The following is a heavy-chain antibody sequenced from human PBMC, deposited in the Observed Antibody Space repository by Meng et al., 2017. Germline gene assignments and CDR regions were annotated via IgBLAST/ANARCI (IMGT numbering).Heavy chain of an antibody. D-gene: IGHD3-3*01. J-gene: IGHJ5*02. CDR1: GFTFSSYA. Sequence: GESLKISCAASGFTFSSYAMSWVRQAPGKGLEWVSAISGSGGSTYYADPVKGRFTISRDNSKNTLYLQMNSLRAEDTAVYYCAKGVGRFLESVWFDPWGQGTLVTVSS. CDR2: ISGSGGST. CDR3: AKGVGRFLESVWFDP. V-gene: IGHV3-23*01.